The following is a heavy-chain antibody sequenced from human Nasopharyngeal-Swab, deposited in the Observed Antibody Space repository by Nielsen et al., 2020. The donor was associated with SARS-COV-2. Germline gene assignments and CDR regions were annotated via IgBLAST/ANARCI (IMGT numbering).Heavy chain of an antibody. V-gene: IGHV1-18*01. D-gene: IGHD3-9*01. Sequence: QAPGQGLEWMGWIRASNGNTDYAQKLQDRVTMTTDTSTSTAYMELRSLRSDDTAVYYCARGSLTGYTRYYYYGLDVWGQGTTVTVSS. CDR3: ARGSLTGYTRYYYYGLDV. J-gene: IGHJ6*02. CDR2: IRASNGNT.